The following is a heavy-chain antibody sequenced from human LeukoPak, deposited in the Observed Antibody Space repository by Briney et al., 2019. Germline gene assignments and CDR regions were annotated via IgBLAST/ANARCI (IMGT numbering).Heavy chain of an antibody. CDR1: GFTFSNYW. CDR3: ARAKDNSGRDGFDI. CDR2: IWYDGSNK. D-gene: IGHD6-19*01. V-gene: IGHV3-33*08. Sequence: GGSLRLSCRASGFTFSNYWMTWVRQAPGKGLEWVAVIWYDGSNKYYGDSVKGRFTISRDNSKNTLYLQMNSLRAEDTAVYYCARAKDNSGRDGFDIWGQGTMVTVSS. J-gene: IGHJ3*02.